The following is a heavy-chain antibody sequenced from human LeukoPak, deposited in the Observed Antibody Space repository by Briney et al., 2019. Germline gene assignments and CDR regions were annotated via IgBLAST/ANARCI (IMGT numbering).Heavy chain of an antibody. J-gene: IGHJ5*02. Sequence: SETLSLTCTVSGDSISSSSYYWGWIRQPPGKGLEWIGSISYSGSTYYNPSLKSRVTISVDTSKNQFSLKLSSVTAADTAVYYCASDEVTGPRIAAAGTRWFDTWGQGTLVTVSS. CDR3: ASDEVTGPRIAAAGTRWFDT. D-gene: IGHD6-13*01. V-gene: IGHV4-39*01. CDR2: ISYSGST. CDR1: GDSISSSSYY.